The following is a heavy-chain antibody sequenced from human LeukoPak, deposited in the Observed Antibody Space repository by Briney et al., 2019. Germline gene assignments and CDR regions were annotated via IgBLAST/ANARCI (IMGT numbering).Heavy chain of an antibody. V-gene: IGHV3-21*01. Sequence: PGGSLRLSCASSGFTFSTYTMNWVRQAPGEGLKWVSSISSSSTYIYYADSVKGRFTISRDNAKNSLYLHMNSLRAEDTAVYYCASDIAAPGYFDYWGQGTLVTVSP. CDR2: ISSSSTYI. D-gene: IGHD6-13*01. J-gene: IGHJ4*02. CDR1: GFTFSTYT. CDR3: ASDIAAPGYFDY.